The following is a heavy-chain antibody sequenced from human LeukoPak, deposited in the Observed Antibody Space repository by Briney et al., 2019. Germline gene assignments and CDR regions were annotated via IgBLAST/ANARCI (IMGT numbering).Heavy chain of an antibody. V-gene: IGHV3-43*02. CDR3: ARESGKFDY. CDR2: ISGDGVST. CDR1: GLPIAEFA. J-gene: IGHJ4*02. Sequence: GGSLRLSCVASGLPIAEFAMHWVRQAPGKGLEWVSLISGDGVSTFYADSVKGRFSISRDNSKNSLSLEMNSLRTEDTAMYYCARESGKFDYWGQGTLVAVSS.